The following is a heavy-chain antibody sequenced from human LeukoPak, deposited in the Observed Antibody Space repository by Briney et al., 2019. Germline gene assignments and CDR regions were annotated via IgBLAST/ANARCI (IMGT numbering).Heavy chain of an antibody. J-gene: IGHJ4*02. CDR3: ARASRDGYNQNFDH. Sequence: GESLQISCKGLGYIFSSYWNAWVRPRPGKGLEWMGIIYPGGSETRYDPSFQGQVTISADSSTSTAYLQWSSLRASDTAMYYCARASRDGYNQNFDHWGQGTLVTVSS. V-gene: IGHV5-51*01. CDR2: IYPGGSET. CDR1: GYIFSSYW. D-gene: IGHD5-24*01.